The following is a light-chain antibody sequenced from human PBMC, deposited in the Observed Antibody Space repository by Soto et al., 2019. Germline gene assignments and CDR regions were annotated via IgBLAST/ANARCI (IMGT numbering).Light chain of an antibody. Sequence: QSALTQPASVSGSPGQSITISCTGTSSDVGAYIYVSWYQHHPGKAPKVMIYEVTNRPSGVSDRSSGSKSGNTASLTISGLQAEDEADYYCCSYTRSRNYVFGNGTKLTV. J-gene: IGLJ1*01. CDR3: CSYTRSRNYV. CDR2: EVT. CDR1: SSDVGAYIY. V-gene: IGLV2-14*01.